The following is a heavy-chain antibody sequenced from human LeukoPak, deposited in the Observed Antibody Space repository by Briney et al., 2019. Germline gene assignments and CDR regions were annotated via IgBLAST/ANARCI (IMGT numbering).Heavy chain of an antibody. CDR1: GYTFTSYD. D-gene: IGHD3-22*01. V-gene: IGHV1-18*01. CDR2: ISAYNGNT. J-gene: IGHJ3*02. CDR3: ARDEDRHYDSIGPLVAFDI. Sequence: ASVKVSCKASGYTFTSYDINWVRQAPGQGLEWMGWISAYNGNTKYAQKFKGRVTMTTETSTSTAYMELRSLKSDGAAFYYCARDEDRHYDSIGPLVAFDIWGQGTMVTVSS.